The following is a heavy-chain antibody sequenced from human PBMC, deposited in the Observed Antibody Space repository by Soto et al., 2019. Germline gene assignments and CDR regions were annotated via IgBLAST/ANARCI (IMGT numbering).Heavy chain of an antibody. J-gene: IGHJ6*02. V-gene: IGHV3-30-3*01. CDR3: ARDTVAAGTYYYYYGMDV. Sequence: GGSLRLSCAASGFTFSSYAMHWVRQAPGKGLEWVAVISYDGSNKYYADSVKGRFTISRDNSKNTLYLQMNSLRAEDTAVYYCARDTVAAGTYYYYYGMDVWGQGTTVTVSS. CDR2: ISYDGSNK. CDR1: GFTFSSYA. D-gene: IGHD6-13*01.